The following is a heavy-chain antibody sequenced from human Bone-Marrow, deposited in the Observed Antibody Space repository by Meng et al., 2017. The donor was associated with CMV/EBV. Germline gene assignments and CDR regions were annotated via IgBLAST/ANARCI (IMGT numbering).Heavy chain of an antibody. CDR3: VRVQVGATHEGMDV. CDR1: GGSISSYY. Sequence: SEPLSPTCTVSGGSISSYYWSWIRQPPGKGLEWIGYIYYSGSTNYNPSHKSRVTISVDTTKNQYSLKLSSVTAADTAVYYCVRVQVGATHEGMDVWGQGTTVTVSS. J-gene: IGHJ6*02. V-gene: IGHV4-59*01. CDR2: IYYSGST. D-gene: IGHD1-26*01.